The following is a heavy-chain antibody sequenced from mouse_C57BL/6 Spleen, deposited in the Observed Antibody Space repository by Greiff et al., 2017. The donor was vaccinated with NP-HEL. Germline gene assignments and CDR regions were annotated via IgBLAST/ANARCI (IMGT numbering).Heavy chain of an antibody. J-gene: IGHJ2*01. Sequence: EVKLVESGGGLVKPGGSLKLSCAASGFTFSSYAMSWVRQTPEKRLEWVATISDGGSYTYYPDNVKGRFTIFRDNAKNNLYLQMSHLKSEDTAMYYCARGRDGYSSLFDYWGQGTTLTVSS. D-gene: IGHD2-3*01. CDR3: ARGRDGYSSLFDY. V-gene: IGHV5-4*03. CDR1: GFTFSSYA. CDR2: ISDGGSYT.